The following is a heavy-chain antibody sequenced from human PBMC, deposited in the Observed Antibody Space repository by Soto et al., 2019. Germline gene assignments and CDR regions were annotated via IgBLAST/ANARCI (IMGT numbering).Heavy chain of an antibody. CDR1: GGSFSGYY. CDR2: INHSGST. Sequence: PSETLSLTCAVYGGSFSGYYWSWIRQPPGKGLEWIGEINHSGSTNYNPSLKSRVTISVDTSKNQFSLKLSSVTAADTAVYYCARVNYYDSSGYSYWGQGTLVTVS. V-gene: IGHV4-34*01. J-gene: IGHJ4*02. CDR3: ARVNYYDSSGYSY. D-gene: IGHD3-22*01.